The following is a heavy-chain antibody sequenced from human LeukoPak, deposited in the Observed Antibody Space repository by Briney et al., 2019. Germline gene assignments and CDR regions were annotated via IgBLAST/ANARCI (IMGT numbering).Heavy chain of an antibody. Sequence: PSETLSLTCAVYGGSFSGYYWSWIRQPPGKGLEWIGEINHSGSTNYNPSLKSRVTISVDTSKNQFSPKLSSVTAADTAVYYCARGDSDYYDSSGYFDYWGQGTLVTVSS. CDR2: INHSGST. V-gene: IGHV4-34*01. CDR1: GGSFSGYY. CDR3: ARGDSDYYDSSGYFDY. D-gene: IGHD3-22*01. J-gene: IGHJ4*02.